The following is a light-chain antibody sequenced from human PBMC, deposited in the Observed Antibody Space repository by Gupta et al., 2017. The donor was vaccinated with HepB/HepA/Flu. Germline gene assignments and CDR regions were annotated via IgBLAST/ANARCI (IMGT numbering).Light chain of an antibody. V-gene: IGKV3-11*02. CDR3: QQPSNWPPTWA. J-gene: IGKJ1*01. Sequence: EIVLTHSQATLSLSPGERATLSCRASQSVSSYLAWYQQKPGQAPRLLIYDASNRATGSPASCSGSGYGRDCTLTINSRELEDSAVYYCQQPSNWPPTWAFGQRTKVEIK. CDR2: DAS. CDR1: QSVSSY.